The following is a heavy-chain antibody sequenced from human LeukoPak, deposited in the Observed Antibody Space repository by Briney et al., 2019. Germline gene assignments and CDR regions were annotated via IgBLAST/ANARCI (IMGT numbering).Heavy chain of an antibody. D-gene: IGHD3-16*02. CDR3: ARSPSKYYDYVWGSYRYRWTGYFDY. Sequence: PSETLSLTCAVYGGSFSGYYWSWIRQPPGKGLEWIGEINHSGSTNYNPSLKSRVTISVDTSKNQFSLKLSSVTAADTAVYYCARSPSKYYDYVWGSYRYRWTGYFDYWGQGTLVTVSS. CDR2: INHSGST. J-gene: IGHJ4*02. CDR1: GGSFSGYY. V-gene: IGHV4-34*01.